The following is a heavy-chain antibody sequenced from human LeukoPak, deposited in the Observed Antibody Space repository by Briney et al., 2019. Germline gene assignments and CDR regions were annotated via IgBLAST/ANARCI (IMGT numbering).Heavy chain of an antibody. CDR1: SYTFCDAW. J-gene: IGHJ4*02. V-gene: IGHV3-15*07. CDR3: STDPFYDSAGFAF. CDR2: IEAKAHGGTT. Sequence: PGGPLSLPCAASSYTFCDAWMNWVRQAAGLGLEWVARIEAKAHGGTTNYAAPVKGRFTISRDDSKNTLYLLMSSLKTEDTAVYYCSTDPFYDSAGFAFWGQGTLDTVS. D-gene: IGHD3-22*01.